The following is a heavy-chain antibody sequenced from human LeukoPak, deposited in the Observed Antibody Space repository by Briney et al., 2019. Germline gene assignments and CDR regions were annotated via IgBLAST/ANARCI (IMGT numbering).Heavy chain of an antibody. V-gene: IGHV3-21*01. D-gene: IGHD4-4*01. CDR1: GFTFSYYT. J-gene: IGHJ6*02. Sequence: GGSLRLSCAASGFTFSYYTMNWVRQAPGKGLEWVSSIGSGSDYISSAASVKGRFTISRDNAKNLLFLQMNSLRAEDTAVYYCARDDYNNYYYYTGMDVWGQGTTVTVSS. CDR2: IGSGSDYI. CDR3: ARDDYNNYYYYTGMDV.